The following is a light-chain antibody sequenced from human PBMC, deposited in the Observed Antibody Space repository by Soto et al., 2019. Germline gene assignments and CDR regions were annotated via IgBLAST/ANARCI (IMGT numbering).Light chain of an antibody. CDR2: EVS. V-gene: IGLV2-8*01. J-gene: IGLJ1*01. CDR3: SSYAGSNNYYV. Sequence: QSVLTQPHSACGSPGQSVTISCTGTSSDVGGYNYVSWYQQHPGKAPKLMIYEVSKRPSGVPDRFSGSKSGNTASLTVSGLQAEDEADYYSSSYAGSNNYYVFGTGTKVTVL. CDR1: SSDVGGYNY.